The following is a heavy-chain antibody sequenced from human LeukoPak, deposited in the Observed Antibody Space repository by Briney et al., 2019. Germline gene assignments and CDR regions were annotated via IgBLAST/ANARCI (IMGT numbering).Heavy chain of an antibody. Sequence: NSSETLSLTCTVSGYSISSGYYWGWIRQPPGKGLEWIGSIYHSGSTYYNPSLKSRVTISVDTSKNQFSLKLSSVTAADTAVYYCARASSGSFDYWGQGTLVTVSS. J-gene: IGHJ4*02. V-gene: IGHV4-38-2*02. CDR1: GYSISSGYY. CDR2: IYHSGST. CDR3: ARASSGSFDY. D-gene: IGHD6-19*01.